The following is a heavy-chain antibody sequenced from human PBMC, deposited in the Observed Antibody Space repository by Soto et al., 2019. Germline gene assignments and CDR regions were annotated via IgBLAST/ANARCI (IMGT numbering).Heavy chain of an antibody. J-gene: IGHJ4*02. D-gene: IGHD5-12*01. V-gene: IGHV1-3*01. Sequence: GASVKVSCKASGYTFTSYAMHWVRQAPGQRLEWMGWINADNGNTGYVQKLQGRVTMTRDTSTSTAYMELRSLRSDDTAVYYCARSPQYSGYSDYWGQGTLVTVSS. CDR3: ARSPQYSGYSDY. CDR2: INADNGNT. CDR1: GYTFTSYA.